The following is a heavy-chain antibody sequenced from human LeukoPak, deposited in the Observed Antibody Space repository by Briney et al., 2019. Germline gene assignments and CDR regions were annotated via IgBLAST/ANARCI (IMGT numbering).Heavy chain of an antibody. V-gene: IGHV4-4*07. D-gene: IGHD6-6*01. CDR2: VYSGGST. Sequence: SETLSRTCTVSGASMHSYYWSWIRQPAGKGLEWIGRVYSGGSTKYYPSLNSRVTMSVDTSKNQFSLKLSSVTAADTAVYYCARSLYISSSGPFDYWGQGSLVTVSS. J-gene: IGHJ4*02. CDR1: GASMHSYY. CDR3: ARSLYISSSGPFDY.